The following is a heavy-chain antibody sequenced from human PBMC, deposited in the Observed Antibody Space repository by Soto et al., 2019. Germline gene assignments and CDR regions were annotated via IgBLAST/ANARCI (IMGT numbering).Heavy chain of an antibody. Sequence: ASVKVSCKASGCTFSIYAISWVRQAPGQGLEWMGGIIPIFGTANYAQKFQGRVTITADESTSTAYMELSSLRSEDTAVYYCASSGPSSGYAGPLDYWGQGTLVTVSS. J-gene: IGHJ4*02. CDR1: GCTFSIYA. D-gene: IGHD3-22*01. CDR2: IIPIFGTA. CDR3: ASSGPSSGYAGPLDY. V-gene: IGHV1-69*13.